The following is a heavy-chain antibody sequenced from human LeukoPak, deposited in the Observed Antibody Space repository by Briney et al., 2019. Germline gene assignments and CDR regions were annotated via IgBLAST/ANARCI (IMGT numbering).Heavy chain of an antibody. CDR1: GGSFSGYY. V-gene: IGHV4-34*01. D-gene: IGHD3-10*01. J-gene: IGHJ5*02. Sequence: SETLSLTCAVYGGSFSGYYWSWIRQPPGKGLEWIGEINHSGSTNYNPSLKSRVTISVDTSKNQFSLKLSSVTAADTAVYYCARGSGSYDWFDPWGQGTLVTVSS. CDR2: INHSGST. CDR3: ARGSGSYDWFDP.